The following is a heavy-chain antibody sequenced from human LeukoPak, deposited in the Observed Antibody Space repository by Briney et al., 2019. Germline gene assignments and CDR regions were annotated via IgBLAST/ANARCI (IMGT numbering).Heavy chain of an antibody. D-gene: IGHD6-19*01. CDR3: ARDLSGYFDY. J-gene: IGHJ4*02. CDR1: GFTFSSYA. Sequence: GGSLRLSCAASGFTFSSYAMHWVRQAPGKGLEWVAVISYDGSNKYYADSVKGRFAISRDNSKNTLYLQMNSLRAEDTAVYYCARDLSGYFDYWGQGTLVTVSS. CDR2: ISYDGSNK. V-gene: IGHV3-30*09.